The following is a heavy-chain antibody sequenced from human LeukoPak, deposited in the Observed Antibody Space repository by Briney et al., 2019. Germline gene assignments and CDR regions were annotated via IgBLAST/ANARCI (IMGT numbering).Heavy chain of an antibody. CDR2: ISYDGSNK. V-gene: IGHV3-30-3*01. J-gene: IGHJ4*02. Sequence: PGRSLRLSCAASGFTFSSYAMHWVRQAPGKGLEWVAVISYDGSNKYYADSVKGRFTISRDNSKNTLYLQMNSLRAEDTAVYYCAKEGGIAVACFDYWGQGTLVTVSS. D-gene: IGHD6-19*01. CDR3: AKEGGIAVACFDY. CDR1: GFTFSSYA.